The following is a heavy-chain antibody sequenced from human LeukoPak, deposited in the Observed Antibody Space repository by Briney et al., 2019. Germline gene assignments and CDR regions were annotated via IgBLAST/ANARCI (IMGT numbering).Heavy chain of an antibody. CDR3: ARLGLGDILTGDAFDI. J-gene: IGHJ3*02. D-gene: IGHD3-9*01. V-gene: IGHV3-53*01. CDR1: GFTVSSNY. Sequence: PGGSLRLSCAASGFTVSSNYMSWVRQAPGKGLEWVSVIYSGGSTYYADSVKGRFTISRDNSKNTLYLQMNSLRAEDTAVYYCARLGLGDILTGDAFDIWGQGTMVTVSS. CDR2: IYSGGST.